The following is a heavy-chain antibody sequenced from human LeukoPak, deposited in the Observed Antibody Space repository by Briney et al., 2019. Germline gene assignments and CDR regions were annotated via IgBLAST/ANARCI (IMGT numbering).Heavy chain of an antibody. D-gene: IGHD6-13*01. V-gene: IGHV1-8*03. J-gene: IGHJ4*02. Sequence: GASVKVSCKASGYTLTNYDINWVRQATGQGLEWMGWMNPNSGNTGYAQKFQGRVTITRNTSINTAYMELSSLRSEDTAVYYCARGPGAAALDWGQGTLVTVSS. CDR2: MNPNSGNT. CDR3: ARGPGAAALD. CDR1: GYTLTNYD.